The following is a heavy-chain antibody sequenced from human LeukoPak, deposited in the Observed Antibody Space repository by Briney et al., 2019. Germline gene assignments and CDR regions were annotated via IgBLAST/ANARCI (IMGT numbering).Heavy chain of an antibody. CDR3: ARSGITMVRGAFMDV. CDR2: ISSSSSYI. V-gene: IGHV3-21*01. CDR1: GFTFSSYS. D-gene: IGHD3-10*01. J-gene: IGHJ6*03. Sequence: KTGGSLGPSCAASGFTFSSYSMNWVRQAPGKGLEWVSSISSSSSYIYYADSVKGRFTISRDNAKNSLYLQMNSLRAEDTAVYYCARSGITMVRGAFMDVWGKGTAVTVSS.